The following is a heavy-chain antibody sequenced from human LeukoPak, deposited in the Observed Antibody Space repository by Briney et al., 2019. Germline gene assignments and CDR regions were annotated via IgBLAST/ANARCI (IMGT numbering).Heavy chain of an antibody. Sequence: GGSLRLSCSASGFPFNTHFMHWVRQTPGKALEYVSTISTNGETTFYADSVTGRFTISRNNSQNTLYLQMSSLRPDDTAVYYCVKDLSGTWSFDYWGQGTLVTVSS. D-gene: IGHD1-26*01. CDR1: GFPFNTHF. CDR3: VKDLSGTWSFDY. CDR2: ISTNGETT. V-gene: IGHV3-64D*06. J-gene: IGHJ4*02.